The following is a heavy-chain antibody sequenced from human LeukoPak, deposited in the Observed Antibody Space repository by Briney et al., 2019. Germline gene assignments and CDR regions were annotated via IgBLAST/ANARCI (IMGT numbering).Heavy chain of an antibody. D-gene: IGHD1-26*01. CDR1: GGTFSSYA. J-gene: IGHJ4*02. Sequence: SVKVSCKASGGTFSSYAISWVRQAPGRGLEWMGGIIPIFGTANYAQKFQGRVTITTDESTSTAYMELSSLRSEDTAVYYCARQGVGATRERYFDYWGQGTLVTVSS. CDR3: ARQGVGATRERYFDY. CDR2: IIPIFGTA. V-gene: IGHV1-69*05.